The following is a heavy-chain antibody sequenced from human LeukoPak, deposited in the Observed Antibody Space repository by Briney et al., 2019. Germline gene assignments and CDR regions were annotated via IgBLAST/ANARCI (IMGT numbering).Heavy chain of an antibody. V-gene: IGHV3-23*01. CDR1: GFTYSDYA. CDR3: AKALGGRDAFNL. Sequence: GGSLRLSCAASGFTYSDYAMSWVRQAPGKGLKWVSIMSGSGGTTYYARSVKGRFTISRGNSRNTLFLQMNSLRVEDTAVYYCAKALGGRDAFNLWGQGALVTVSS. J-gene: IGHJ5*02. CDR2: MSGSGGTT. D-gene: IGHD2-15*01.